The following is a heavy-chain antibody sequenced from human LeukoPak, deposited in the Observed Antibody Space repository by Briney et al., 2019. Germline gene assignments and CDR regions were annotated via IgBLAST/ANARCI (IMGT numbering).Heavy chain of an antibody. CDR1: GYSFTTYD. CDR2: MNPNSGNA. D-gene: IGHD6-6*01. Sequence: ASVKVSCKASGYSFTTYDINWVRQAPGQGLEWMGWMNPNSGNAGYAQKFQGRVTITADKSTSTAYMELSSLRSEDTAVYYCVLWLFLRRGSSSDYFDYWGQGTLVTVSS. J-gene: IGHJ4*02. CDR3: VLWLFLRRGSSSDYFDY. V-gene: IGHV1-8*01.